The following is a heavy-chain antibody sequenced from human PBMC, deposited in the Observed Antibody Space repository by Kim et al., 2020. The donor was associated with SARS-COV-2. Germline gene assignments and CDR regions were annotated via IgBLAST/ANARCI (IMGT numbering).Heavy chain of an antibody. Sequence: SETLSLTFTVSGDSLNSNGYYWGWIRQPPGKGLEWIGSIYYSGKSYCNPSLSSRVTMSIHTSKSQFSLNLSSVTAADTAIYYCARQLELYYFFYYGLDVWGRGTTVTVSS. V-gene: IGHV4-39*01. J-gene: IGHJ6*02. CDR3: ARQLELYYFFYYGLDV. CDR1: GDSLNSNGYY. CDR2: IYYSGKS. D-gene: IGHD1-7*01.